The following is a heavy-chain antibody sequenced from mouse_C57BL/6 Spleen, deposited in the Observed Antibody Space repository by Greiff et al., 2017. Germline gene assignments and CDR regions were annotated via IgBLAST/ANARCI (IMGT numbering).Heavy chain of an antibody. J-gene: IGHJ1*03. CDR3: ARHGEDYGSSPYWYFDV. CDR1: GFTFSDYY. CDR2: ISNGGGST. Sequence: DVKLVESGGGLVQPGGSLKLSCAASGFTFSDYYMYWVRQTPEKRLEWVAYISNGGGSTYYPDTVKGRFTISRDNAKNTLYLQMSRLKSEDTAMYYGARHGEDYGSSPYWYFDVWGTGTTVTVSS. V-gene: IGHV5-12*01. D-gene: IGHD1-1*01.